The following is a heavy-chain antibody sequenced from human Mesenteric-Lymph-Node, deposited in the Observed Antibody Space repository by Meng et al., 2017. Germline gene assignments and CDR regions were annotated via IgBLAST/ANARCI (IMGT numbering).Heavy chain of an antibody. Sequence: GESLKISCAASGFTFSSYAMNWVRQAPGQGLEWVSGINDYGDNTYYADSVKGRFTISRDNSKNTLYLQMNSLRVEDTAIYYCAKPTMARGAVIDGYWGQGARVTVSS. D-gene: IGHD3-10*01. V-gene: IGHV3-23*01. CDR2: INDYGDNT. J-gene: IGHJ4*02. CDR3: AKPTMARGAVIDGY. CDR1: GFTFSSYA.